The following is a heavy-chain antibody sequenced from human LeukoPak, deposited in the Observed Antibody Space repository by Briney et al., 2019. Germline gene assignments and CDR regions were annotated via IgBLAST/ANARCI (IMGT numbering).Heavy chain of an antibody. D-gene: IGHD3-9*01. J-gene: IGHJ4*02. Sequence: PGGSLRLSCAASGFTFRSYAMSWARLAPGKGLEWVSTISGSGGGTWYPDSVKGRFTISRDNSKNTLYLQMNSLRAEDTAVYYCAKDQYYDILTGYDYWGQGTLVTVSS. CDR1: GFTFRSYA. CDR2: ISGSGGGT. V-gene: IGHV3-23*01. CDR3: AKDQYYDILTGYDY.